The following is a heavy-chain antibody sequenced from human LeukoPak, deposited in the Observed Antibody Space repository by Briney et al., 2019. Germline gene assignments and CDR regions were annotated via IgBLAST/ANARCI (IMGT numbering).Heavy chain of an antibody. V-gene: IGHV3-7*01. Sequence: GGSLRLSCAASGFTFSSYWMTWGRQAPGKGLEWVANIRQDGSEKNYVDSVKGRLTISRDNAKNSLYLQMNSLRVEDTAVYFCMRQNRAYFGHWGQGTLVTVSS. CDR1: GFTFSSYW. CDR3: MRQNRAYFGH. CDR2: IRQDGSEK. J-gene: IGHJ1*01. D-gene: IGHD2-21*01.